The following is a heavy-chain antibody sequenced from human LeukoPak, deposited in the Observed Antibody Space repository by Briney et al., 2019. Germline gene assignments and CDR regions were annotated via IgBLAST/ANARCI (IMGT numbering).Heavy chain of an antibody. V-gene: IGHV4-38-2*02. Sequence: KPSETLSLTCTVSGYSISSGYYWGWIRQPPGKGLEWIGSIYHSGSTYYNPSLKSRVTIPVDTSKNQFSLKLSSVTAADTAVYYCVTATGNWFDPWGQGTLVTVSS. CDR3: VTATGNWFDP. D-gene: IGHD2-8*02. CDR1: GYSISSGYY. CDR2: IYHSGST. J-gene: IGHJ5*02.